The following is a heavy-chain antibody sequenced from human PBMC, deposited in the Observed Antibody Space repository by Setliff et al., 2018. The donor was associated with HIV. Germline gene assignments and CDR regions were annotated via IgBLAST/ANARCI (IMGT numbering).Heavy chain of an antibody. Sequence: ASVKVSCKASGYTFTSYTLHWVRQAPGQRLEWMGWINAGNGVTKFSQKFQDRVTITRDTSANTAYLELTSLRSEDTAVYYCARGPFRAHPLGGYPDYWGQGTLVTVSS. V-gene: IGHV1-3*01. D-gene: IGHD3-16*02. CDR2: INAGNGVT. CDR1: GYTFTSYT. J-gene: IGHJ4*02. CDR3: ARGPFRAHPLGGYPDY.